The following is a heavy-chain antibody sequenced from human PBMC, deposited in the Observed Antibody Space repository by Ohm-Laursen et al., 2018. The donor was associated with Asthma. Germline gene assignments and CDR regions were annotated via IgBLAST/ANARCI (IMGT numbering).Heavy chain of an antibody. Sequence: SLRLSCAASGFTFSSFAMHWVRQAPGKGLEWVTIITFDGSWTSYAESVKGRFTISRDNSKSTLYLQMNSLRAEDTAVYFCARRGFSGGDPDAAFDIWGQGTMVTVSS. CDR3: ARRGFSGGDPDAAFDI. CDR2: ITFDGSWT. D-gene: IGHD2-21*02. CDR1: GFTFSSFA. J-gene: IGHJ3*02. V-gene: IGHV3-30-3*01.